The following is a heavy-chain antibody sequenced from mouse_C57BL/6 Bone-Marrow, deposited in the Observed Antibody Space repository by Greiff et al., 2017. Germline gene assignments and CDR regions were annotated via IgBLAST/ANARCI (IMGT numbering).Heavy chain of an antibody. CDR3: ARGYYGSSHVYFDY. CDR2: IWSGGST. J-gene: IGHJ2*01. CDR1: GFSLTSYG. D-gene: IGHD1-1*01. Sequence: VNLVESGPGLVQPSQSLSITCTVSGFSLTSYGVHWVRQSPGKGLEWLGVIWSGGSTDYNAAFISRLSISKDNSKSQIFFKMNSLQADDTAIYYCARGYYGSSHVYFDYWGQGTTLTVSS. V-gene: IGHV2-2*01.